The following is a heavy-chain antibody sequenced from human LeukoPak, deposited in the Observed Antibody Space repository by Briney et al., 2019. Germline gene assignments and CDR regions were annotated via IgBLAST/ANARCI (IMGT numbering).Heavy chain of an antibody. J-gene: IGHJ4*02. V-gene: IGHV4-34*01. CDR1: GGSFSGYY. CDR3: ARHQPRYYYDSSGPRRYFDY. CDR2: INHSGST. D-gene: IGHD3-22*01. Sequence: ASETLSLTCAVYGGSFSGYYWSWIRQPPGKGLEWIGEINHSGSTNYNPSLKSRVTISVDTSKNQFSLKLSSVTAADTAVYYCARHQPRYYYDSSGPRRYFDYWGQGTLVTVSS.